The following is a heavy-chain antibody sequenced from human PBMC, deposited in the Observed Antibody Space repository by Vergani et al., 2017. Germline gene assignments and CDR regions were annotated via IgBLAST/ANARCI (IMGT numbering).Heavy chain of an antibody. CDR1: GGSISSGSYY. CDR2: IYTSGST. CDR3: ARVAAAAGTDAFDI. J-gene: IGHJ3*02. Sequence: QLQLQESGPGLVKPSQTLSLTCTVSGGSISSGSYYWSWIRQPAGKGLEWIGRIYTSGSTNYNPSLKSRVTISVDTSKNQFSLKLSSVTAADTAVYYCARVAAAAGTDAFDIWGQGTMVTVSS. D-gene: IGHD6-13*01. V-gene: IGHV4-61*02.